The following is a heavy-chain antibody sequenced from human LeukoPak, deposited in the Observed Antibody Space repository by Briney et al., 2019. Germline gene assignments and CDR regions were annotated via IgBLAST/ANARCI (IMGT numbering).Heavy chain of an antibody. J-gene: IGHJ4*02. V-gene: IGHV3-7*01. CDR1: GFTFSSYW. D-gene: IGHD3-3*01. CDR3: AREGRDYDFWSGFDY. CDR2: IRQDGSEK. Sequence: GGSLRLSCAASGFTFSSYWMSWVRQAPGKGLEWVANIRQDGSEKYYVDSVKGRFTISRDNAKNSLYLQMNSLRAEDTAVYYCAREGRDYDFWSGFDYWGQGTLVTVSS.